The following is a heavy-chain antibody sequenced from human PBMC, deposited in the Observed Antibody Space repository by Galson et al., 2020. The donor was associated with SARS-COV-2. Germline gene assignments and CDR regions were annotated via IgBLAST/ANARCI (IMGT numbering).Heavy chain of an antibody. D-gene: IGHD2-2*01. V-gene: IGHV4-31*01. Sequence: SETLSLTCTVSGGSISSGGYYWSWIRQHPGKGLESIGYIYYSGSTYYNPSLKSLVTISVDTSKNQFSLKLSSVTAADTAVYYCARAYWYCSSTSCYVGWFNPWGQGTLVTVSS. CDR2: IYYSGST. CDR3: ARAYWYCSSTSCYVGWFNP. J-gene: IGHJ5*02. CDR1: GGSISSGGYY.